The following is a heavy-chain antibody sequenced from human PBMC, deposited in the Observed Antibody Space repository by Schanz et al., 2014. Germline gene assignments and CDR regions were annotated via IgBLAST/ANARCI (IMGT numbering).Heavy chain of an antibody. Sequence: EVQLVESGGGLVKPGGSLRLSCAGTGFTFSRYNMNWVRQAPGRGLEWVSSISRSSGRIYYSDSVKGRFTISRDNAKNLVYLRMNTLRAEDTAVYYCARARGLGPGGFFDLWGRGTLVTVSS. CDR3: ARARGLGPGGFFDL. D-gene: IGHD3-16*01. CDR2: ISRSSGRI. CDR1: GFTFSRYN. J-gene: IGHJ2*01. V-gene: IGHV3-21*04.